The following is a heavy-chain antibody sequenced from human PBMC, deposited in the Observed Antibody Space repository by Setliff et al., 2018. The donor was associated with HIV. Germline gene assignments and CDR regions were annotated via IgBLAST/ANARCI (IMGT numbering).Heavy chain of an antibody. D-gene: IGHD3-22*01. J-gene: IGHJ6*02. CDR3: ARAVEDYYDSSGLPTYYYYGMDV. V-gene: IGHV5-51*01. CDR1: GYRFTSYW. CDR2: IYPGDSDT. Sequence: PGESLKISCKGSGYRFTSYWIGWVRQMPGKGLEWMGIIYPGDSDTRYSPSFQGQVTISADKSISTAYLQWSSLKASDTAMYYCARAVEDYYDSSGLPTYYYYGMDVWGQGTTVTVSS.